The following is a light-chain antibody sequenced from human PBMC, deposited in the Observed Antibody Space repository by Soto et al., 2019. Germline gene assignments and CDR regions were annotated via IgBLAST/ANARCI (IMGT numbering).Light chain of an antibody. CDR3: AAWDDSLNGSYV. Sequence: QSALTQPPSTCGTPGQRVTISCSGSRSNIGSNTVTWYQQLPGTAPKLLIYSNNQRPSGVPDRFSGSKSGTSASLAISGLQSEDEADYYCAAWDDSLNGSYVFGTGTRSPS. CDR2: SNN. J-gene: IGLJ1*01. CDR1: RSNIGSNT. V-gene: IGLV1-44*01.